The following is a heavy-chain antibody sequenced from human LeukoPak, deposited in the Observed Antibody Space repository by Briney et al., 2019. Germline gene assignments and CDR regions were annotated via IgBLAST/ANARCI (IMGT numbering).Heavy chain of an antibody. CDR1: GYSFTSYW. CDR2: IYPGDSDT. CDR3: ARIMYYYDSSGYYYYYYYMDV. D-gene: IGHD3-22*01. V-gene: IGHV5-51*01. Sequence: GESLKISCKGSGYSFTSYWIGWVRQMPGKGLEWMGIIYPGDSDTRYSPSFQGQVTISADKSISTAYLQWSSLKASDTAMYYCARIMYYYDSSGYYYYYYYMDVWGKGTTVTVSS. J-gene: IGHJ6*03.